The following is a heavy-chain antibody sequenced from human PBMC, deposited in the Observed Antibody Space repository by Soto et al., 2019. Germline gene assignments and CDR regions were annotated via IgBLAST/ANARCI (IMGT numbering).Heavy chain of an antibody. CDR2: IIPIFGTA. Sequence: VKVSCKASGGTFSSYAISWVRQAPGQGLEWMGGIIPIFGTANYAQKFQGRVTITADESTSTAYMELSSLRSEDTAVYYCVSTSHGQQHHYYYYGMDVWGQGTTVTVSS. V-gene: IGHV1-69*13. CDR1: GGTFSSYA. D-gene: IGHD5-18*01. CDR3: VSTSHGQQHHYYYYGMDV. J-gene: IGHJ6*02.